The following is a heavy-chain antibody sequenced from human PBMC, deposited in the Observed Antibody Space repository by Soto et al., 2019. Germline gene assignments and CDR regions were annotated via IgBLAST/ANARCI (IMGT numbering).Heavy chain of an antibody. CDR2: INHSGST. CDR1: GGSFSGYY. D-gene: IGHD6-13*01. Sequence: QVQLQQWGAGLLKPSETLSLTCAVYGGSFSGYYWSWIRQPPGKGLEWMGEINHSGSTNYNQSLKTRVTISVDTSKNQFSLKLSSVTAADTAVYYCARIAAAARGYYYYGMDVWGQGTTVTVSS. V-gene: IGHV4-34*01. CDR3: ARIAAAARGYYYYGMDV. J-gene: IGHJ6*02.